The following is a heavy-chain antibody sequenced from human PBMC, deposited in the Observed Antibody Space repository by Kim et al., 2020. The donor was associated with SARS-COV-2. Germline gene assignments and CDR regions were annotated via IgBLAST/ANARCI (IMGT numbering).Heavy chain of an antibody. J-gene: IGHJ4*02. V-gene: IGHV4-4*09. D-gene: IGHD6-13*01. Sequence: NYNPPLKSRVTISVDTSKNQFSLKLSSVTAADTAVYYCASSSSSWYVFDYWGQGTLVTVSS. CDR3: ASSSSSWYVFDY.